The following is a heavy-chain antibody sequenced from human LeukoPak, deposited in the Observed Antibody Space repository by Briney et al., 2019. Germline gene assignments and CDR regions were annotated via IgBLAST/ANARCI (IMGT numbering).Heavy chain of an antibody. Sequence: ASVKVSCKAFGYTFTGYWMHWVRQAPGQGPEWMGVISPSGGSTIYAQKFKGRVTLTRDMSTSTDYLELSSLRSEDTAVYYCARDLTYGLHRLRYWGQGTLVTVSS. CDR2: ISPSGGST. CDR1: GYTFTGYW. J-gene: IGHJ4*02. CDR3: ARDLTYGLHRLRY. D-gene: IGHD3-16*01. V-gene: IGHV1-46*01.